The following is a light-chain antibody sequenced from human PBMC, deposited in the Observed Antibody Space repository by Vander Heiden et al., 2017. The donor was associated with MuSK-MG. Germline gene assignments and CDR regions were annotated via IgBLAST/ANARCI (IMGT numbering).Light chain of an antibody. CDR2: AHN. J-gene: IGLJ3*02. CDR3: QSYDGRLSGWV. V-gene: IGLV1-40*01. Sequence: QSVLTQPPSVSGDPGQSVTISCTGSSSTIGATYDVNWYQQFPGTAPKLLIYAHNNRPSGVPDRFSGSKSGTSASLDITGLQAEDEADYYCQSYDGRLSGWVFGGGTKLTVL. CDR1: SSTIGATYD.